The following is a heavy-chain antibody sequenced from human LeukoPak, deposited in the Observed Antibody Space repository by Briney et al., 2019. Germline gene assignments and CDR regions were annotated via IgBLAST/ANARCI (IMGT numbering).Heavy chain of an antibody. J-gene: IGHJ4*02. Sequence: GGSLRLSCAASGFTFSSYAMRWFRQAPGKGLEWVSAISGSGGSTYYADSVKGRYTISRDNSKNTLYLQMNSLRAEDTAVYYCAKDADYDILTGYYRGGGYFDYWGQGTLVTVSS. D-gene: IGHD3-9*01. CDR2: ISGSGGST. CDR3: AKDADYDILTGYYRGGGYFDY. V-gene: IGHV3-23*01. CDR1: GFTFSSYA.